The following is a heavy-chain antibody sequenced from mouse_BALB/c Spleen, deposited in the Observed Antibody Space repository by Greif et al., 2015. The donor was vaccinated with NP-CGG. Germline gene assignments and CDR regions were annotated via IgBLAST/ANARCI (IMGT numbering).Heavy chain of an antibody. V-gene: IGHV5-6-4*01. Sequence: EVHLVESGGGLVKTGGSLKLSCAASGFTFSSYTMSWVRQTPEKRLEWVATISSGGSYTYYPDSVKGRFTISRDNAKNTLYLQMSSLKSEDTAMYYCTRDKATYFDYWGQGTTLTVSS. CDR2: ISSGGSYT. CDR3: TRDKATYFDY. CDR1: GFTFSSYT. D-gene: IGHD3-2*02. J-gene: IGHJ2*01.